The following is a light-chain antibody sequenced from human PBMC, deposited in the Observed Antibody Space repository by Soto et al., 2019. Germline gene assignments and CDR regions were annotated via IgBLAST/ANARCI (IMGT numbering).Light chain of an antibody. CDR1: QGISSA. V-gene: IGKV1-13*02. CDR3: QQFNSYPRT. CDR2: DSS. J-gene: IGKJ5*01. Sequence: AIPLTQSPSSLSASVGDRVTISCRASQGISSALAWYQQKPGKAPKLLIYDSSSLESGVPSRFGGSGSGTDFTLSISSLQPEDFATYYCQQFNSYPRTFGQGTRLDI.